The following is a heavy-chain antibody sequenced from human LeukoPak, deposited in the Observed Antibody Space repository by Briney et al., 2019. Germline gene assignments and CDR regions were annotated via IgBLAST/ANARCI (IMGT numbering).Heavy chain of an antibody. CDR2: IWYDGSNK. CDR1: GFTFSSSG. CDR3: TRGNGYSYGYLDY. Sequence: PGGSLRLSCAASGFTFSSSGMHWVRQAPGKGLEWVAVIWYDGSNKYYVDSVKGRFTISRDNSKNTLYLQMNTLRAEDTAVYYCTRGNGYSYGYLDYWGQGTVVTVSS. J-gene: IGHJ4*02. V-gene: IGHV3-33*01. D-gene: IGHD5-18*01.